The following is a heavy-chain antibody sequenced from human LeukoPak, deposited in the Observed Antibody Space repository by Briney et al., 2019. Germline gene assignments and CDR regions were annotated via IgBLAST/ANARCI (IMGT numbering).Heavy chain of an antibody. CDR3: ARGVVVVPALGRGGSYHYYMDV. CDR2: IYTSGST. D-gene: IGHD2-2*01. J-gene: IGHJ6*03. V-gene: IGHV4-4*07. CDR1: GGSISSYY. Sequence: SETLSLTCTVSGGSISSYYWSWIRQPAGKGLEWIGRIYTSGSTNYNPSLKSRVTISVDKSKNQFSLKLSSVTAADTAVYYCARGVVVVPALGRGGSYHYYMDVWGKGTTVTVSS.